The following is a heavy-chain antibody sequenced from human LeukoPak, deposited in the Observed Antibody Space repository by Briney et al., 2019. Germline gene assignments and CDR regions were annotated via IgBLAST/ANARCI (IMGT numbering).Heavy chain of an antibody. CDR2: IEPSGSET. V-gene: IGHV3-7*03. J-gene: IGHJ4*02. D-gene: IGHD3-10*01. Sequence: PGGSLRLSCAASGFTFSTYWMTWVRQAPGEGLEWVANIEPSGSETYYVDPVKGRFTISRDNAKNLVYLQMNSLRAKDTALYYCGRFGYEGVIGDWGQGTLVTVSS. CDR3: GRFGYEGVIGD. CDR1: GFTFSTYW.